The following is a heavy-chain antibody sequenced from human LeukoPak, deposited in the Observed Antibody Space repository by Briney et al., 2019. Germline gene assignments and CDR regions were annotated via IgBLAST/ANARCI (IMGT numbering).Heavy chain of an antibody. J-gene: IGHJ6*03. CDR3: ARGVTSSSWGSYYYYMDV. V-gene: IGHV4-34*01. CDR2: INHSGST. D-gene: IGHD6-13*01. Sequence: PSETLSLTCAVYGGSFSGYYWSWIRQPPGKGLEWIGEINHSGSTNYNPSLKSRVTISVDTSKNQFSLKLSSVTAADTAVYYCARGVTSSSWGSYYYYMDVWGKGTTVTVSS. CDR1: GGSFSGYY.